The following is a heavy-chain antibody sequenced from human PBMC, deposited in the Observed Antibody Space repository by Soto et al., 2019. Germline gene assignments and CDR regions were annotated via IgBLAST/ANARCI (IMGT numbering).Heavy chain of an antibody. CDR3: ARERTVAGNDY. D-gene: IGHD6-19*01. CDR1: GYTFTSYD. J-gene: IGHJ4*02. V-gene: IGHV1-8*01. CDR2: MNPNSGNT. Sequence: GASVKVSCKASGYTFTSYDINWVRQATGQGLEWMGWMNPNSGNTGYAQKIQGRVTMTRNTSISTAYMELSSLRSEDTAVYYCARERTVAGNDYWGQGTLVTVSS.